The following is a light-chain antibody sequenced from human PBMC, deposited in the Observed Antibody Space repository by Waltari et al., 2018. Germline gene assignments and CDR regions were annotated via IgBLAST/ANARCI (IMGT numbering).Light chain of an antibody. CDR3: CSYAGSYTLV. Sequence: QSALTQPASVSGSPGQSTTISCTGTSSDVGSYNLVSWYRHHPGKAPKLIIYEGSGRPSGVSDRFSGSKSGNTASLTISGLQAEDEADYYCCSYAGSYTLVFGGGTKVTVL. CDR1: SSDVGSYNL. CDR2: EGS. V-gene: IGLV2-23*01. J-gene: IGLJ2*01.